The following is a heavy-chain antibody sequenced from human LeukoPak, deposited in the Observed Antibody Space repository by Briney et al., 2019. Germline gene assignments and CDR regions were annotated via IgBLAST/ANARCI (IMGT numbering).Heavy chain of an antibody. CDR2: ISGSGGST. D-gene: IGHD3-22*01. V-gene: IGHV3-23*01. Sequence: GGTLRLSCAASGFTFSSYGMSWVRQAPGKGLEWVSAISGSGGSTYYADSVKGRFTISRDNSKNTLYLQMNSLRAEDTAVYYCAKRRDSSGYYFDYWGQGTLVTVSS. J-gene: IGHJ4*02. CDR3: AKRRDSSGYYFDY. CDR1: GFTFSSYG.